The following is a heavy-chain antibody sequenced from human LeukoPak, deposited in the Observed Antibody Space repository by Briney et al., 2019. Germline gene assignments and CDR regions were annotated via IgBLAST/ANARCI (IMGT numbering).Heavy chain of an antibody. Sequence: GGSLRLSCAASGFTYSSYWMHWVRQPPGKGLVWVSRINYDGSSTSYADSVKGRFTISRGNAKNTLYLQMNSLRADDTAVYYCARALRAAHRPVYTYYYMDVWGKGTPVTVSS. V-gene: IGHV3-74*01. CDR2: INYDGSST. D-gene: IGHD5/OR15-5a*01. CDR1: GFTYSSYW. J-gene: IGHJ6*03. CDR3: ARALRAAHRPVYTYYYMDV.